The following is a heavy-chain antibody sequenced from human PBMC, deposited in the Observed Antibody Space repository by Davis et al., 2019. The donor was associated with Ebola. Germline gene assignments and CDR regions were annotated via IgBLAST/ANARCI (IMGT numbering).Heavy chain of an antibody. CDR1: GFTFSGSA. Sequence: GESLKISCAASGFTFSGSAMHWVRQASGKGLEWVGRIRSKANSYATAYAASVKGRFTISRDDSKNTAYLQMNSLKTEDTAVYYCTTVVPAAQGEGMDVWGQGTTVTVS. D-gene: IGHD2-2*01. J-gene: IGHJ6*02. CDR2: IRSKANSYAT. V-gene: IGHV3-73*01. CDR3: TTVVPAAQGEGMDV.